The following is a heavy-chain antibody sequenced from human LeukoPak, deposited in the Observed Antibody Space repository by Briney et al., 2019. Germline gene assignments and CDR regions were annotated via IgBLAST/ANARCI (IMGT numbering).Heavy chain of an antibody. D-gene: IGHD3-9*01. J-gene: IGHJ3*02. CDR1: GGSISGYY. Sequence: SETLSLTCTVSGGSISGYYWSWIRQPPGKELEWIGYTYESGSTDYNPSLRSRVTISVDTSKNQFSLKLSSVTAADTAVYYCARQDYDIITGANDAFDIWGQGTMVTVSS. CDR3: ARQDYDIITGANDAFDI. CDR2: TYESGST. V-gene: IGHV4-59*08.